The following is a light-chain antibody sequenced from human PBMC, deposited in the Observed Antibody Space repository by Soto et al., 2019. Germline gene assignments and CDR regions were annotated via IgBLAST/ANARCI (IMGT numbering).Light chain of an antibody. J-gene: IGKJ1*01. CDR3: QQRSNWPRT. CDR2: DAS. Sequence: EIVLTQSPATLSLSPGERATLSCRASQSVSSYLAWYQQKHGQAHRLLIYDASNRATGIPARFSGSGSGTDFTLTISSLEPEDFAVYYWQQRSNWPRTFGQGTKVEIK. V-gene: IGKV3-11*01. CDR1: QSVSSY.